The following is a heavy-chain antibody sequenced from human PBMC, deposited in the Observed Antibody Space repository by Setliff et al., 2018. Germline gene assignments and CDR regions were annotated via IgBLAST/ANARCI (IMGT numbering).Heavy chain of an antibody. CDR2: FDFEDGGT. V-gene: IGHV1-24*01. J-gene: IGHJ4*02. CDR3: AIIGPDSSGYYWIFDY. CDR1: GGTFSTFG. Sequence: ASVKVSCKTSGGTFSTFGIHWVRQAPGQGLVWMGGFDFEDGGTIYAHKFQGRVTMTEDTSTDTAYMELSSLRSEDTAMYYCAIIGPDSSGYYWIFDYWGQGTLVTVSS. D-gene: IGHD3-22*01.